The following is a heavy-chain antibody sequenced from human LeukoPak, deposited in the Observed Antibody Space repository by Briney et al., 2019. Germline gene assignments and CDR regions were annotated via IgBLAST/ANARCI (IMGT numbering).Heavy chain of an antibody. V-gene: IGHV5-51*01. CDR1: GYSFTSYW. Sequence: GESLKISCKGSGYSFTSYWIGWVRQMPGKGLEWMGIIYPGDSDTRYSPSFQGQVTISADKSISTAYLQWSSLKASDTAMYYCARLPYYDSSGYYYVPGFDYWGQGTLVTVSS. CDR2: IYPGDSDT. J-gene: IGHJ4*02. D-gene: IGHD3-22*01. CDR3: ARLPYYDSSGYYYVPGFDY.